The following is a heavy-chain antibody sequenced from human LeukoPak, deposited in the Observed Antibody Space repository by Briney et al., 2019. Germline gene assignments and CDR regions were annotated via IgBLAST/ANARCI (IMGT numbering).Heavy chain of an antibody. D-gene: IGHD3-9*01. CDR1: GASISSDKW. V-gene: IGHV4-4*02. CDR3: ARAGVWLPAV. J-gene: IGHJ4*02. Sequence: PSETLSLTCAVSGASISSDKWWSWVRQPPGKGLEWIGEINHSGNTNYSPSLKSRVTMSTDKSKNELSLRLTSVTAADTAVYYCARAGVWLPAVWGQGTLVTVSS. CDR2: INHSGNT.